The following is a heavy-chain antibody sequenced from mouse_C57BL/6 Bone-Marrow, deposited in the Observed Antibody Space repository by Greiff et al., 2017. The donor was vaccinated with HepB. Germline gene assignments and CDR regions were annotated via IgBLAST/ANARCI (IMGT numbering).Heavy chain of an antibody. D-gene: IGHD1-1*01. Sequence: EAGGGLVQPKGSLKLSCAASGFRFNTYAMNWVRQAPGKGLEWVARIRSKSNNYATYYADSVKDRFTISRDDSESMLYLQMNNLKTEDTAMYYCVRHDYYGSSYVGFAYWGQGTLVTVSA. CDR1: GFRFNTYA. CDR3: VRHDYYGSSYVGFAY. CDR2: IRSKSNNYAT. J-gene: IGHJ3*01. V-gene: IGHV10-1*01.